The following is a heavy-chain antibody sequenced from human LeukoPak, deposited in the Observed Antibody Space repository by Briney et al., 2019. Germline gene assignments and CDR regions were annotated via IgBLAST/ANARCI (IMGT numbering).Heavy chain of an antibody. CDR3: ARDIVVVPAATYYYYGMDV. J-gene: IGHJ6*02. D-gene: IGHD2-2*01. Sequence: SQTLSLTCTVSGGSISSGGYYWSWIRQRPGKGLEWIGYIYYSGSTYYNPSLKSRVTISVDTSKNQFSLKLSSVTAADTAVYYCARDIVVVPAATYYYYGMDVWGQGTTVTVSS. CDR2: IYYSGST. CDR1: GGSISSGGYY. V-gene: IGHV4-31*03.